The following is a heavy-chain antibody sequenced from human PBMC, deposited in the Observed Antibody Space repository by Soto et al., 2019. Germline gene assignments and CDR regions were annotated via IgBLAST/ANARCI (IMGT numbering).Heavy chain of an antibody. V-gene: IGHV4-31*03. CDR3: ARDRECSGGTCYNYFDY. CDR1: GGSISSGGYY. CDR2: IYYSGST. D-gene: IGHD2-15*01. J-gene: IGHJ4*02. Sequence: SETLSLTCTVSGGSISSGGYYWSWIRQHPGKGLEWIGYIYYSGSTYYNPSLKSRVTISVDTSKNQFSLKLSSVTAADTAVYYCARDRECSGGTCYNYFDYWGQGAMVTVSS.